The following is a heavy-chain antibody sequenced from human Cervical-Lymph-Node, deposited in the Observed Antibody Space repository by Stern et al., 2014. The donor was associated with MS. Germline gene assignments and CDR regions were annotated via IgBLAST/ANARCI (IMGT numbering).Heavy chain of an antibody. V-gene: IGHV2-70*01. D-gene: IGHD3-16*02. CDR1: GFSLSTSGMC. Sequence: QVTLKESGPALVKPTQTLTLTCTFSGFSLSTSGMCVSWIRQPPGKALEWLALIDWDDDKYYSTSLKSRLTIYKDPSKNQVVLTMTNMDPVDTATYFCARTDTYYDYVCGSYRDYYFDYWGQGTLVTVSS. J-gene: IGHJ4*02. CDR2: IDWDDDK. CDR3: ARTDTYYDYVCGSYRDYYFDY.